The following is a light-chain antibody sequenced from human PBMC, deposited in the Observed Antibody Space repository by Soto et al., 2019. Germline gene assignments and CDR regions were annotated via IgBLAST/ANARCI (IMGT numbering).Light chain of an antibody. CDR3: QQYGRSPVT. CDR1: HRIRSTY. CDR2: GAF. V-gene: IGKV3-20*01. Sequence: ELQLSPGTWSLLRRARACFSCRASHRIRSTYLAWYQQRPGQAPRFLIYGAFRRATGIPDRFSGSGSGTDFTLTISRLEPEDFAVYYCQQYGRSPVTFGQGTKVDIK. J-gene: IGKJ1*01.